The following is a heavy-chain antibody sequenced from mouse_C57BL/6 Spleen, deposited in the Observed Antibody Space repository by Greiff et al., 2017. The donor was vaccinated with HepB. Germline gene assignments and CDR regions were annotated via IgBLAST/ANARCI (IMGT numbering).Heavy chain of an antibody. V-gene: IGHV1-52*01. J-gene: IGHJ2*01. Sequence: VQLQQPGAELVRPGPSVKLSCKAPGYTFTSYWMHWVKQRPIRGLEWIGNIDHAVSETHYNQKFKDKATLTVDKSSSTAYMQLSSLTSEDSAVYYCARAGSNLGYWGQGATLTVSS. CDR1: GYTFTSYW. CDR2: IDHAVSET. CDR3: ARAGSNLGY. D-gene: IGHD2-5*01.